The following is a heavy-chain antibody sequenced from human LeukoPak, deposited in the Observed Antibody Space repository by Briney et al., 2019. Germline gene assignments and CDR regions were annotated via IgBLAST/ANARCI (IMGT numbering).Heavy chain of an antibody. J-gene: IGHJ3*02. CDR1: GGSISSSSYY. Sequence: SETLSLTCTVSGGSISSSSYYRGWIRQPPGKGLEWIGSIYYSGSTYYNPSLKSRVTISVDTSKNQFSLKLSSVTAADTAVYYCASLGRGYGDAFDIWGQGTMVTVSS. D-gene: IGHD3-10*01. CDR2: IYYSGST. CDR3: ASLGRGYGDAFDI. V-gene: IGHV4-39*07.